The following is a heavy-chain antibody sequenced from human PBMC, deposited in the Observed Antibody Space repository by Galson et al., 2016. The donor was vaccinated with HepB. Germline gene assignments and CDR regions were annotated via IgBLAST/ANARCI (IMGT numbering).Heavy chain of an antibody. J-gene: IGHJ4*02. CDR1: GFSFSTYS. CDR2: ITPRTADI. CDR3: ARDTSGWSRDY. Sequence: SLRLSCAAAGFSFSTYSMDWVRQAPGKGLEWVSTITPRTADIFYADSVKGRFTISRDGAKNSLYLQMNGLRAEDTAVYFCARDTSGWSRDYWGRGTLVIVSS. D-gene: IGHD6-19*01. V-gene: IGHV3-21*06.